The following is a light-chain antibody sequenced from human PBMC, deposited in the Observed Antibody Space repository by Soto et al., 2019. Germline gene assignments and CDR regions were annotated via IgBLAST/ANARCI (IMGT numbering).Light chain of an antibody. CDR1: QGIRND. V-gene: IGKV1-39*01. J-gene: IGKJ1*01. Sequence: DIQMTQSPSSLSASVGDSVTITCRASQGIRNDLGWYQQRPGKATKRLIYAASSLQSGVPSRFSGSGSGTDFTLTLSSLQPEDFAVYYCQQSYSTHPCTFGQGTKVEI. CDR3: QQSYSTHPCT. CDR2: AAS.